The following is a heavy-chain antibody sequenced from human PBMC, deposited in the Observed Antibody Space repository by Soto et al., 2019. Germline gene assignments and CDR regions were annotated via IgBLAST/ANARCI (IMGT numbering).Heavy chain of an antibody. CDR3: AREPYCSGGSCYSFSREYYYYMDV. J-gene: IGHJ6*03. Sequence: EVQLVESGGDLVQPGGSLRLSCAASGFTFSTYSMNWVRLAPGKGLEWISYISSCSTTIYYADSVRGRFTISRDNAKNSLYLQMNSLRAEDTAVYYCAREPYCSGGSCYSFSREYYYYMDVWGKGTTVTVSS. CDR2: ISSCSTTI. D-gene: IGHD2-15*01. V-gene: IGHV3-48*01. CDR1: GFTFSTYS.